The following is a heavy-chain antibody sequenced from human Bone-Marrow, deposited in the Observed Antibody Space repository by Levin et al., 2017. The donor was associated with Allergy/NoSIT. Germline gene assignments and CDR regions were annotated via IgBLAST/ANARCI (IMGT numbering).Heavy chain of an antibody. CDR2: INWSGDSA. V-gene: IGHV3-20*04. J-gene: IGHJ3*01. Sequence: RPGGSLRLSCAASGFNFDEYGLNWVRHVPGKGLEWVSGINWSGDSAGYADSVKGRFTISRDNAKKSLDLQLNDLGVEDTALYYCARTDDYGDYVGGAFDLWGQGTLVTVSA. CDR1: GFNFDEYG. D-gene: IGHD4-17*01. CDR3: ARTDDYGDYVGGAFDL.